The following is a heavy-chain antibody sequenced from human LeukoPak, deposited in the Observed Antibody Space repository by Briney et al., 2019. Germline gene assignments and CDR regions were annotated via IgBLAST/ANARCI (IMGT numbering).Heavy chain of an antibody. J-gene: IGHJ5*02. CDR2: MYHSGST. Sequence: SETLSLTCTVSGGSISSSSYYWGWIRQPPGTGLEWIGSMYHSGSTYYNPSLKSRVTILVDRSKNQCSLKLTSVTAADTAVYYCARVVYRGENWFDPWGPGTLVTVSS. CDR3: ARVVYRGENWFDP. V-gene: IGHV4-39*07. D-gene: IGHD3-10*01. CDR1: GGSISSSSYY.